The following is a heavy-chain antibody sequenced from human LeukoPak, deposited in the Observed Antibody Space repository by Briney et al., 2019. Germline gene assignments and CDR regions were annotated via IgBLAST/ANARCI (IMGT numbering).Heavy chain of an antibody. D-gene: IGHD5-12*01. Sequence: GGSLRLSCATSGLTFSSYAMSWVRQAPGKGLEWVSAISGSGDSTYHADAVKGRFTISRDNSKNTLYLQMNSLRAEDTAVYYCAKVEVYSGYDYDYWGQGTLVTVSS. CDR2: ISGSGDST. CDR3: AKVEVYSGYDYDY. CDR1: GLTFSSYA. V-gene: IGHV3-23*01. J-gene: IGHJ4*02.